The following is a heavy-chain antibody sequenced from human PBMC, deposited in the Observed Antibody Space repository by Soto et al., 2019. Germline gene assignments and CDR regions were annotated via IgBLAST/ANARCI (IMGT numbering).Heavy chain of an antibody. CDR2: IYYSGSS. CDR3: ARSAEIAARPLNWFDP. J-gene: IGHJ5*02. D-gene: IGHD6-6*01. CDR1: GGSISIGGYY. V-gene: IGHV4-31*03. Sequence: QVQLQESGPGLVKPAQTLSLTCTVSGGSISIGGYYWSWIRQHPGKGLEWIGYIYYSGSSYYNPSRQSGVSITVDTSKNQFSLKLSYVTAADTAGYSCARSAEIAARPLNWFDPWGQGTMVTVSS.